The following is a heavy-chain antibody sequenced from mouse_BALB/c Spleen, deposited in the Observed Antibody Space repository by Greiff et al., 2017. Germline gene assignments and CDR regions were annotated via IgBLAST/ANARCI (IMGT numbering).Heavy chain of an antibody. J-gene: IGHJ2*01. CDR2: ISNGGST. Sequence: EVHLVESGGGLVQPGGSLKLSCAASGFTFSSYTMSWVRQTPEKRLEWVAYISNGGSTYYPDSVKGRFTISRDNAKNTLYLQMSSLKSEDTAMYYCARHLFITTVVAPFGYWGQGTTLTVSS. CDR1: GFTFSSYT. D-gene: IGHD1-1*01. CDR3: ARHLFITTVVAPFGY. V-gene: IGHV5-12-2*01.